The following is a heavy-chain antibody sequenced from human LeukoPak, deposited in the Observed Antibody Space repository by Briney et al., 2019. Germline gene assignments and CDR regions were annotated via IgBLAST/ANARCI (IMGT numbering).Heavy chain of an antibody. V-gene: IGHV3-48*01. CDR1: GFTFSSYS. CDR2: ISSSTI. D-gene: IGHD6-6*01. CDR3: ASEYSSSSPHYYYYYYMDV. Sequence: GGSLRLSCATSGFTFSSYSMNWVRQAPGKGLEWVSYISSSTIYYADSVKGRFTISRDNAKNSLYLQMNRLRAEDTAVYYCASEYSSSSPHYYYYYYMDVWGKGTTVTVSS. J-gene: IGHJ6*03.